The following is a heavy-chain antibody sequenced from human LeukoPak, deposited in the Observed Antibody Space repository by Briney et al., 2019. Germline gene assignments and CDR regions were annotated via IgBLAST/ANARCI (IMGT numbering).Heavy chain of an antibody. CDR2: ISWNSGSI. Sequence: GRSLRLSCAASGFTFGDYAMHWVRQAPGKGLEWVSGISWNSGSIGYADSVKGRFTISRDNAKNSLYLQMNSLRAEDTALYYYGKTPFGYYYMDVWGKGTTVTVSS. D-gene: IGHD3-3*01. CDR3: GKTPFGYYYMDV. V-gene: IGHV3-9*01. CDR1: GFTFGDYA. J-gene: IGHJ6*03.